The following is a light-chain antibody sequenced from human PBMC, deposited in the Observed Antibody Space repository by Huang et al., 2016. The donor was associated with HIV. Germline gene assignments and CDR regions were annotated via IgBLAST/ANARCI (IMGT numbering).Light chain of an antibody. CDR3: QQYGNSPPRT. Sequence: EIVLTQSPGTLSLSPGERATLSCRASQSVSSSYLAWYQQKPGQAPRLLIYGAASRATGIPDRFSGSGTGTDVTLTISSLEPEDSAVYYCQQYGNSPPRTFGQGTKVEIK. V-gene: IGKV3-20*01. CDR1: QSVSSSY. J-gene: IGKJ1*01. CDR2: GAA.